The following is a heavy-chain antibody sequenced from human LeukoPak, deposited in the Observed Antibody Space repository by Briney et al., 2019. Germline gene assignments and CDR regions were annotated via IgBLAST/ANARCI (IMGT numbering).Heavy chain of an antibody. Sequence: GASVKVSCKASGYTFGNYDINWVRQATGQGLEWMGWMNPNSGNKGYAQKFQGRVTMTSDTSISTAYMELRSLRSDDTAVYYCGRDTPSYYAGSGKNLWGQGTLVIVSS. CDR3: GRDTPSYYAGSGKNL. CDR1: GYTFGNYD. CDR2: MNPNSGNK. V-gene: IGHV1-8*01. D-gene: IGHD3-10*01. J-gene: IGHJ5*02.